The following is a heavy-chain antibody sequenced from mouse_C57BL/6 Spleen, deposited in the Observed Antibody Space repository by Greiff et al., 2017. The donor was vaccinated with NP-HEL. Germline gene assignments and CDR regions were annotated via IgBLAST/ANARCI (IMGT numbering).Heavy chain of an antibody. V-gene: IGHV1-19*01. CDR2: INPYNGGT. J-gene: IGHJ4*01. Sequence: VQLKESGPVLVKPGASVKMSCKASGYTFTDYYMNWVKQSHGKSLEWIGVINPYNGGTSYNQKFKGQATLTVDKSSSTAYMGLNSLTSEDSAVYYCARRGYYGSSPGAMDYWGQGTSVTVSS. CDR3: ARRGYYGSSPGAMDY. CDR1: GYTFTDYY. D-gene: IGHD1-1*01.